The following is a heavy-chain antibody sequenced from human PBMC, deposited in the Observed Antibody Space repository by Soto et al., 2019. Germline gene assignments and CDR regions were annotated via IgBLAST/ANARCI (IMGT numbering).Heavy chain of an antibody. J-gene: IGHJ4*02. D-gene: IGHD6-25*01. V-gene: IGHV4-34*01. CDR3: ASMWSGYNSH. Sequence: SETLSLTCTVSGGSIDSYYWSWIRQPPGKGLEWIGEINHSRNTNYNPSLKSRVTISVDTSKNQFSLILSSVTAADTAVYYCASMWSGYNSHWGQGTLVTVSS. CDR1: GGSIDSYY. CDR2: INHSRNT.